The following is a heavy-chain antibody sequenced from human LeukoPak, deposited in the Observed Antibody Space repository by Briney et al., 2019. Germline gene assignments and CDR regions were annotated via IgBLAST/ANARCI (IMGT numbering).Heavy chain of an antibody. CDR1: GFTFSDYY. D-gene: IGHD4-17*01. Sequence: GGSLRLSCAASGFTFSDYYMSWIRQAPGKGLEWVSYISSSGSTIHYADSVKGRFTISRDNAKNSLYLQMNSLRAEDTAVYYCAREPISSYGDNYYYYYYMDVWGKGTTVTVSS. V-gene: IGHV3-11*04. CDR2: ISSSGSTI. CDR3: AREPISSYGDNYYYYYYMDV. J-gene: IGHJ6*03.